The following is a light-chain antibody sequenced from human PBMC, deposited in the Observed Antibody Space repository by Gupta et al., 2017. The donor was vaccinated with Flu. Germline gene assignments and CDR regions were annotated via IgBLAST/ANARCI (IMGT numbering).Light chain of an antibody. CDR3: VIWHSSAWV. Sequence: QAVLTQPASLSASPGASASLTCTLRSGINVGASKIYWYQQKPGSPPQYLLTYKSDSDKQQGSGVPSRFSGSKDASANAGILLISGLQSEDEADYYCVIWHSSAWVFGGGTELTVL. CDR2: YKSDSDK. J-gene: IGLJ2*01. V-gene: IGLV5-45*01. CDR1: SGINVGASK.